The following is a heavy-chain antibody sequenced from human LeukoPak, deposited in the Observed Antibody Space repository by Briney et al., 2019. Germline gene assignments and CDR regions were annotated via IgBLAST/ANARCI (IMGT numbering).Heavy chain of an antibody. CDR3: ARHNIYDSSGYYYENPLDY. J-gene: IGHJ4*02. CDR1: GYTFTSYA. Sequence: ASVKVSCKASGYTFTSYAMHWVRQAPGQRLEWMGWINAGNGNTKYSQKFQGRVTITRDTSASTAYMELSSLRSEDTAVYYCARHNIYDSSGYYYENPLDYWGQGTLVTVSS. CDR2: INAGNGNT. V-gene: IGHV1-3*01. D-gene: IGHD3-22*01.